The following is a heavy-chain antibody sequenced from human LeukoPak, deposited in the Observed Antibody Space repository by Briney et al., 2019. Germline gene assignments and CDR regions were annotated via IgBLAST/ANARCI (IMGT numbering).Heavy chain of an antibody. CDR3: AKEMTTVTSNWFDP. CDR2: INNSGGST. D-gene: IGHD4-17*01. J-gene: IGHJ5*02. V-gene: IGHV3-23*01. CDR1: GFTFSSYA. Sequence: GGSLRLSCAASGFTFSSYAMNWVRQAPGEGLEWVSGINNSGGSTYYADSVKGRFTISRDNSKNTLYLQMNSLRAEDTAVYYCAKEMTTVTSNWFDPWGQGTLVTVSS.